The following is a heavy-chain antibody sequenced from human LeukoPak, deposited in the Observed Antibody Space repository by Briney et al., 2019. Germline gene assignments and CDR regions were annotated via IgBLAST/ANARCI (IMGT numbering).Heavy chain of an antibody. D-gene: IGHD3-10*01. Sequence: GGSLRLSCAASGFTFSSYAMSWVRQAPGKGLEWVSSISSSSNYIYYADSVKGRFTISRDNAKNSLYLQMNSLRVEDTALYYCAKDITWFGESSDAFDIWGQGSVVTVSS. J-gene: IGHJ3*02. V-gene: IGHV3-21*04. CDR3: AKDITWFGESSDAFDI. CDR1: GFTFSSYA. CDR2: ISSSSNYI.